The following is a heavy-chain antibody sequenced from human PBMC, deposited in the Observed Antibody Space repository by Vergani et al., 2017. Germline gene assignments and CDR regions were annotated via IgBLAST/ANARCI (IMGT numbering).Heavy chain of an antibody. CDR3: ARDQGAQQLTYFDL. CDR2: IYSSGST. J-gene: IGHJ2*01. Sequence: QLQLQESGPGLVKPSETLSLTCTVPGGPISSRSYYWGWIRQPPGKGLEWSGGIYSSGSTYYNPCLKSRVTISVDTSKNQFSLKLSAVTAADTAVYYCARDQGAQQLTYFDLGGRGTLVTLPS. CDR1: GGPISSRSYY. D-gene: IGHD6-13*01. V-gene: IGHV4-39*07.